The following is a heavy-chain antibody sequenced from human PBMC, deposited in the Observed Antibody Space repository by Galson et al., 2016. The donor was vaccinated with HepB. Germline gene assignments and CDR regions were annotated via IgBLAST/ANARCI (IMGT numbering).Heavy chain of an antibody. CDR3: ARDHGLRYFDWLFSYYGMDV. Sequence: SVKVSCKASEYNFNTYGMHWVRQAPGQRLEWMGWINGGNGRTKYSQKLQGRVTITRDTSASTAYMELSSLRSEDTAVFYCARDHGLRYFDWLFSYYGMDVWGQVTTVTVAS. CDR2: INGGNGRT. D-gene: IGHD3-9*01. CDR1: EYNFNTYG. J-gene: IGHJ6*02. V-gene: IGHV1-3*01.